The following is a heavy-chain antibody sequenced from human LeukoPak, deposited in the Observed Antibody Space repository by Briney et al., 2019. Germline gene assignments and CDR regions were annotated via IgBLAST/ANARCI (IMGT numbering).Heavy chain of an antibody. CDR3: ARGPRIAVAGRRSCFDP. CDR2: LNHSGRT. D-gene: IGHD6-19*01. CDR1: GGSFSGYY. J-gene: IGHJ5*02. Sequence: AETLSLTCAVYGGSFSGYYWSWIRQPPGKGLEWIGELNHSGRTNYNPSLKSRVTISVDTSKNQFSLKLSSVTAADTAVYYCARGPRIAVAGRRSCFDPWGQGTLVTVSS. V-gene: IGHV4-34*01.